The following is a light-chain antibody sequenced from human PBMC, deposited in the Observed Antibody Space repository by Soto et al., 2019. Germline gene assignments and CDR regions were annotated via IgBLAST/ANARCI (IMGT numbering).Light chain of an antibody. CDR3: QQRSNWPLT. Sequence: EIVLTQSPATLSLSPGERATLSCRASQSVSSYLAWYQQQPGQAPSLLIYDASNRATGIPARFSGSGSGTDFTLTISSREPEDFAVYYFQQRSNWPLTFGGGTKVEIK. J-gene: IGKJ4*01. CDR2: DAS. V-gene: IGKV3-11*01. CDR1: QSVSSY.